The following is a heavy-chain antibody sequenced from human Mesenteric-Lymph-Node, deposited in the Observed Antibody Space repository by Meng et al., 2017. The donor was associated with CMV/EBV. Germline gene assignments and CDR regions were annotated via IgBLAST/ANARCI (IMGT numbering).Heavy chain of an antibody. CDR3: VAWGVHYYGMDV. J-gene: IGHJ6*02. CDR2: ISIDGSSI. CDR1: GFTFSTSW. V-gene: IGHV3-74*01. D-gene: IGHD3-16*01. Sequence: GESLKISCEASGFTFSTSWMHWVRQAPGKGLVWVSRISIDGSSIKYADSVKGRFTASRDNAKNTLYLQMNSLRVEDTAVYYCVAWGVHYYGMDVWGQATTVTVSS.